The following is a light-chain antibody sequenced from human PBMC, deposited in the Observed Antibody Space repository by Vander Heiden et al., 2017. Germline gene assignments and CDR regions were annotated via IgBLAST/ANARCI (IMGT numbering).Light chain of an antibody. CDR2: AAS. Sequence: DIQMTQSPSSLSASVGDRVTITCRTSQSITTYLNWYRQKPGKAPEVLIYAASRLYTGVPSRFSGSGSGTDFTLTISSLQPEDFATYYCQQSDFTPRTFGQWTRVDI. CDR3: QQSDFTPRT. CDR1: QSITTY. J-gene: IGKJ1*01. V-gene: IGKV1-39*01.